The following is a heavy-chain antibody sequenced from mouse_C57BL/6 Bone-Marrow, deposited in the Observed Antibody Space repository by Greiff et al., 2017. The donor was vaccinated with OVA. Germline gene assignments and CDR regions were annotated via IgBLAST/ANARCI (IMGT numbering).Heavy chain of an antibody. V-gene: IGHV1-15*01. Sequence: QVQLQQSGAELVRPGASVTLSCKASGYTFTDYEMHWVKQTPVHGLEWIGAIDPETGGTAYNQKFKGKAILTADKSSSTAYMELRSLTSEDSAVYYCTRRGLSTTVVARYYFDYWGQGTTLTVSS. CDR3: TRRGLSTTVVARYYFDY. CDR2: IDPETGGT. D-gene: IGHD1-1*01. CDR1: GYTFTDYE. J-gene: IGHJ2*01.